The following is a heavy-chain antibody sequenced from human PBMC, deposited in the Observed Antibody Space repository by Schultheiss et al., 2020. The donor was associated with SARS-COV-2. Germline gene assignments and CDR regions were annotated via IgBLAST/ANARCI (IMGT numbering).Heavy chain of an antibody. D-gene: IGHD5-24*01. V-gene: IGHV3-20*04. CDR3: ARGPDGYNAGRVDL. J-gene: IGHJ5*02. Sequence: GESLKISCAASGFTFDDYGMSWVRQAPGKGLEWVSGINWNGGSTGYADSVKGRFTISRDNAKELVYLQMNSLRAEDTAVYYCARGPDGYNAGRVDLWGQGTLVTVSS. CDR1: GFTFDDYG. CDR2: INWNGGST.